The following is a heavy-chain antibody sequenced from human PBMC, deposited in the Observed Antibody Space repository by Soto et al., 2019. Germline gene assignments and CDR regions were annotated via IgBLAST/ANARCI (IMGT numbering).Heavy chain of an antibody. Sequence: QVQLVESGGGVVQPGRSLRLSCAASGFTFSSYGMHWVRQAPGKGLEWVAVIWYDGSNKYYADSVKGRFTISRDNSKNTLYLQMNSLRAEDTAVYYCARDPYCSSTSCYPGYYYYGMDVWGQGTTVTVSS. J-gene: IGHJ6*02. CDR3: ARDPYCSSTSCYPGYYYYGMDV. CDR2: IWYDGSNK. V-gene: IGHV3-33*01. CDR1: GFTFSSYG. D-gene: IGHD2-2*01.